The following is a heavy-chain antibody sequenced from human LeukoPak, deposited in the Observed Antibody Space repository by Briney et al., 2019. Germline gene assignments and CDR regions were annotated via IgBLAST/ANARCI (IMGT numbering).Heavy chain of an antibody. Sequence: GASVKVSCKASGGTFGSYAISWVRQAPGQGLEWMGGIIPIFGTANYAQKFQGRVTITTDESTSTAYMELSSLRSEDTAVYYCARVNGWQQPRTGYYFDYWGQGTLVTVSS. CDR2: IIPIFGTA. CDR3: ARVNGWQQPRTGYYFDY. D-gene: IGHD6-13*01. J-gene: IGHJ4*02. V-gene: IGHV1-69*05. CDR1: GGTFGSYA.